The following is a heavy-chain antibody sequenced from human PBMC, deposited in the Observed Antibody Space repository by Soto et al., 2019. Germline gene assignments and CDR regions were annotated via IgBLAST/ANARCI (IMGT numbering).Heavy chain of an antibody. D-gene: IGHD1-7*01. Sequence: EVQLVESGGVLIKPGGSVTLSCAASGFTFSDEWMNWVRQAPGKGLEWVGRIKNKPNGVTRDYAAPVKGRISISRDDSESRLYLHMINLKTDDTAVYHCTIVNYGAFHDWGQGTLVPVSS. CDR1: GFTFSDEW. V-gene: IGHV3-15*07. CDR3: TIVNYGAFHD. J-gene: IGHJ3*01. CDR2: IKNKPNGVTR.